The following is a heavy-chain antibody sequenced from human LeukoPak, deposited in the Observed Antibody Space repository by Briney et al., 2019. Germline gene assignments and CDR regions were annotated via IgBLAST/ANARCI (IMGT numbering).Heavy chain of an antibody. J-gene: IGHJ5*02. D-gene: IGHD6-13*01. CDR2: IYYSGST. V-gene: IGHV4-59*01. CDR1: GGSISSYY. CDR3: ASTPIAAAGGLSWFDP. Sequence: PSETLSLTCTVSGGSISSYYWSWLRQPPGKGLEWLGYIYYSGSTNYNPSLKSRVTISVDTSKNQFSLKLSSVTAADTAVYYCASTPIAAAGGLSWFDPWGQGTLVTVSS.